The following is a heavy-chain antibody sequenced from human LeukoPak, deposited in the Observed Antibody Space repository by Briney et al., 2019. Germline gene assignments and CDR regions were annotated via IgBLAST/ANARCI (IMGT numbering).Heavy chain of an antibody. Sequence: GGSLRLSCAASGFTFSSYGMHWVRQAPGKGLEWVAVIWHDGSNKYYADSVKGRFTISRDNSKNTLYLQMNSLRAEDTAVYYCARGILAAAGHHGLYYYYYMDVWGKGTTVTVSS. CDR1: GFTFSSYG. V-gene: IGHV3-33*01. CDR2: IWHDGSNK. CDR3: ARGILAAAGHHGLYYYYYMDV. D-gene: IGHD6-13*01. J-gene: IGHJ6*03.